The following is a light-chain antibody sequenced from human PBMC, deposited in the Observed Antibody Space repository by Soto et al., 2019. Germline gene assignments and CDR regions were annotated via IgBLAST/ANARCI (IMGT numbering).Light chain of an antibody. Sequence: EIVMTQSPATLSVSPGERATLSCRASQSVSNNLAWYQKKHAQAPRLLIYGASTRATGIPARFSGSGSGTEFTLTISSLQSEDFAFYYCQQYNNWWTFGQGTRVEIK. CDR1: QSVSNN. J-gene: IGKJ1*01. CDR3: QQYNNWWT. CDR2: GAS. V-gene: IGKV3-15*01.